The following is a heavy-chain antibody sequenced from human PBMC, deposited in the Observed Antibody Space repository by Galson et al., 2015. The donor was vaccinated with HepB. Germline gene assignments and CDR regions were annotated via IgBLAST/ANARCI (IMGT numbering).Heavy chain of an antibody. CDR1: GFTFSSYW. V-gene: IGHV3-74*01. Sequence: SLRLSCAASGFTFSSYWMHWVRQAPGKGLVWVSRINSDGSSTSYADSVKGRFTISRDNAKNTLYLQMNSLRAEDTAVYYCARDGDNDYGGLYGMDAWGQGTTVTVSS. CDR2: INSDGSST. J-gene: IGHJ6*02. CDR3: ARDGDNDYGGLYGMDA. D-gene: IGHD4-17*01.